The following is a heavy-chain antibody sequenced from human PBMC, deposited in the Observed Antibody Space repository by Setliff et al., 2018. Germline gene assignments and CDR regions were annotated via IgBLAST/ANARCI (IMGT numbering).Heavy chain of an antibody. CDR2: IYYSGST. Sequence: SETLSLTCTVSGGSISSSTYYWGWIRQPPGKGLEWIGSIYYSGSTYYNPSLKSRVTISVDTSKNQFSLKLSSVTAADTAAYYCARGDSSSWYHYYYGMDVWGQGTTVTVSS. J-gene: IGHJ6*02. V-gene: IGHV4-39*07. CDR3: ARGDSSSWYHYYYGMDV. D-gene: IGHD6-13*01. CDR1: GGSISSSTYY.